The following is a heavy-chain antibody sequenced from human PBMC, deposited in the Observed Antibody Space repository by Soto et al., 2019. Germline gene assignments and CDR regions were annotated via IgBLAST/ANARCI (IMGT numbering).Heavy chain of an antibody. CDR1: GYTFTSYG. CDR2: ISAYNGNT. V-gene: IGHV1-18*01. CDR3: ALGTTVTMDWYFDL. D-gene: IGHD4-17*01. Sequence: ASVKVSCKASGYTFTSYGISWVRQAPGQGLEWMGWISAYNGNTNYAQKLQGRVTMTTDTSTSTAYMELRSLRSDDTAVYYCALGTTVTMDWYFDLWGRGTLVTVSS. J-gene: IGHJ2*01.